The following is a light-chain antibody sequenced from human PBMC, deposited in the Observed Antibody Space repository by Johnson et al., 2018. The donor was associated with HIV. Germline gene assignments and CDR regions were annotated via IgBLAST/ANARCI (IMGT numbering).Light chain of an antibody. CDR1: TSNIGNNY. Sequence: QSVLTQPPSVSAAPGQKVTISCSGSTSNIGNNYVSWYQVLPGTAPKLLIYKNNERPSGIPDRFSGSKSATSATLGITGLQTGDEADYYCGTWDSSLSAGIFGTGTKVTVL. CDR2: KNN. CDR3: GTWDSSLSAGI. J-gene: IGLJ1*01. V-gene: IGLV1-51*02.